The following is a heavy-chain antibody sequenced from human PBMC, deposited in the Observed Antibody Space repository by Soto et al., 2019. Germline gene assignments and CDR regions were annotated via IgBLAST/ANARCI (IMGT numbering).Heavy chain of an antibody. J-gene: IGHJ2*01. V-gene: IGHV1-69*13. Sequence: GASVKVSCKASGGTFRSYSISWVRQAPGQGLEWMGGIIPIFDITNYAQKFQGRVTITADESTSTAYMELSSLGSDDTAVYYCPRPVAVCFFMIRRPPRSTLFPTRRSSDL. D-gene: IGHD4-17*01. CDR1: GGTFRSYS. CDR3: PRPVAVCFFMIRRPPRSTLFPTRRSSDL. CDR2: IIPIFDIT.